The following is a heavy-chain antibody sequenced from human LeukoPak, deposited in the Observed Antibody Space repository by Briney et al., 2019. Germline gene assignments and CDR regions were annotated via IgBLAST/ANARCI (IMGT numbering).Heavy chain of an antibody. CDR2: IYTSGST. CDR1: GGFISSGNYY. CDR3: ARAVLWFGEDYFDY. D-gene: IGHD3-10*01. Sequence: PSQTLSLTCTVSGGFISSGNYYWSWIRQPAGKGLEWIGRIYTSGSTNYDPSLKSRVTISVDTSKNQFSLKLSSVTAADTAVYYCARAVLWFGEDYFDYWGQGTLVTVSS. V-gene: IGHV4-61*02. J-gene: IGHJ4*02.